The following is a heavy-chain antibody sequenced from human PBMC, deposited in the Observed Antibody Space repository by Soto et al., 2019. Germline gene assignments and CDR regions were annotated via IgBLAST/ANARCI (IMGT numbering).Heavy chain of an antibody. V-gene: IGHV1-58*01. CDR3: AAARIAHYYYGMDV. J-gene: IGHJ6*02. D-gene: IGHD6-13*01. CDR1: GFTFTSSA. CDR2: IVVGSGNT. Sequence: SVKVSCKASGFTFTSSAVQWVRQARGQRLEWIGWIVVGSGNTNYAQKFQERVTITRDMSTSTAYMELSSLRSEDTAVYYCAAARIAHYYYGMDVWGQGTTVTVSS.